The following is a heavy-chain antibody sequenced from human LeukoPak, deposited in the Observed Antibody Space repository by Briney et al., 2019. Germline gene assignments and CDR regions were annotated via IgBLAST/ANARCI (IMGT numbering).Heavy chain of an antibody. CDR3: VRDADWASDY. D-gene: IGHD3/OR15-3a*01. Sequence: GGSLRLSCVGSGLTFKNHWMVWVRQAPGKGLEWVANMKQDGSERYYGDSVRGRFTISGDNAKSSLYLQMNSLRAADTAVYYCVRDADWASDYWGQGTLVTVSS. CDR2: MKQDGSER. CDR1: GLTFKNHW. V-gene: IGHV3-7*01. J-gene: IGHJ4*02.